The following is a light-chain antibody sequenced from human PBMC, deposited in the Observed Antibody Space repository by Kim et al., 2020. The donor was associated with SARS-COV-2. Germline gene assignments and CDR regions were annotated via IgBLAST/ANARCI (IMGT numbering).Light chain of an antibody. CDR1: SSDVGSYTL. CDR3: CSCAGSSNYV. V-gene: IGLV2-23*02. CDR2: EIK. J-gene: IGLJ1*01. Sequence: QSALTQPASVSGSPGQSITISCTGASSDVGSYTLVSWYQQHPGKAPKLMIYEIKKRPSGVSNRFSGSKSGNTASLTISGLQTDDEADYYCCSCAGSSNYVFGTGTKVTVL.